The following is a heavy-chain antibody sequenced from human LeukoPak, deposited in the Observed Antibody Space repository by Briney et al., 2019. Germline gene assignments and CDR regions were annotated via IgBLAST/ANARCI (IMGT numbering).Heavy chain of an antibody. D-gene: IGHD3-10*01. CDR2: ISYDGGNK. Sequence: GGSLRLSCSASGFTFSAYTMHWVRQAPGKGLEWVAIISYDGGNKYYADSVKGRFTISRDNSKNTLYLQMNSLRAEDAAVYYCAREILGDSISGRNYFDYWGQETLVTVSS. CDR1: GFTFSAYT. CDR3: AREILGDSISGRNYFDY. V-gene: IGHV3-30-3*01. J-gene: IGHJ4*02.